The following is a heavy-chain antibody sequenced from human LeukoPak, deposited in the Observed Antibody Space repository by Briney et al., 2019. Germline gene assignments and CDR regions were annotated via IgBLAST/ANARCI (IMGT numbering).Heavy chain of an antibody. CDR1: GYTLTELS. Sequence: ASVKVSCKVSGYTLTELSMHWVRQAPGKGLEWMGGFDPEDGETIYAQKFQGRVTMTEDTSTDTAYMELSRLRSDDTAVYYCARVTAVGVAARPEPDYWGQGTLVTVSS. V-gene: IGHV1-24*01. D-gene: IGHD6-6*01. CDR2: FDPEDGET. CDR3: ARVTAVGVAARPEPDY. J-gene: IGHJ4*02.